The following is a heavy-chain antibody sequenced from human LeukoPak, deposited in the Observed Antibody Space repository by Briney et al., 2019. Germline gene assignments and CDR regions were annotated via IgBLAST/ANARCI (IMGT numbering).Heavy chain of an antibody. D-gene: IGHD3-22*01. J-gene: IGHJ3*02. V-gene: IGHV3-23*01. CDR2: ISGSGGST. CDR3: AKDPWHYYDSSGWHDDAFDI. Sequence: PGGSLRLSCAASGFTFSSYAMSWVRQAPGKGLEWVSAISGSGGSTYYADSVKGRFTISRDNSKNTLYLQMNSLRAEDTAIYYCAKDPWHYYDSSGWHDDAFDIWGQGTMVTVSS. CDR1: GFTFSSYA.